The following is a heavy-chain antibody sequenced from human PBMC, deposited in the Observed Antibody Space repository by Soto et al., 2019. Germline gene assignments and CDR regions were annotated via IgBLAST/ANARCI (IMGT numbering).Heavy chain of an antibody. J-gene: IGHJ6*02. Sequence: PGGSLRLSCAASGFTFSNYAMNWVRQAPGKGLEWVSAISGSGGSTYYADSVKGRFTISRDNSKNTLHLQMNSLRAEDTAVYYCAKGSSNNRYTPVDVWGQGTTVTVSS. V-gene: IGHV3-23*01. D-gene: IGHD2-2*02. CDR1: GFTFSNYA. CDR3: AKGSSNNRYTPVDV. CDR2: ISGSGGST.